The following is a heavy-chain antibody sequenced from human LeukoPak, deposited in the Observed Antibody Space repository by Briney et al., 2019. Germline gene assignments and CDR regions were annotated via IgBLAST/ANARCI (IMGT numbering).Heavy chain of an antibody. CDR2: INHSGST. CDR1: GGSFSGYY. V-gene: IGHV4-34*01. J-gene: IGHJ4*02. CDR3: ASGRVVYWIDY. Sequence: SETLSLTCAVYGGSFSGYYWSWIRQPPGKGLEWIGEINHSGSTNYNPSLKSRVTISVDTSKNQFSLKLSSVTAADTAVYYCASGRVVYWIDYWGQGTLVTVSS. D-gene: IGHD2-8*02.